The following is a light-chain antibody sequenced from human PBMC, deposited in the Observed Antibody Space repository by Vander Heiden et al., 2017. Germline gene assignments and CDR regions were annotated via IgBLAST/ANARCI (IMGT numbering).Light chain of an antibody. V-gene: IGKV1-39*01. Sequence: DIQMTQSPSSLSASVGDRVTITCRASQRISSYLNWYQQKPGKAPKLLIYAASRLQSGVPSRFSGSGSGTDFTLTISSLQPEDFASYYCQQSDSTPYTFGQGTKLEIK. CDR1: QRISSY. CDR3: QQSDSTPYT. J-gene: IGKJ2*01. CDR2: AAS.